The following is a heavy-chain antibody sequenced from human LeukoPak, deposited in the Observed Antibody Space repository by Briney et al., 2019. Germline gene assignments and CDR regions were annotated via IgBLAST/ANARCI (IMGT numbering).Heavy chain of an antibody. CDR2: IYYSGST. J-gene: IGHJ5*02. CDR3: ARTHKNWFDP. V-gene: IGHV4-39*01. Sequence: SETLSLTCTVSGGSISSSSYYWGWIRQPPGKGLEWIGSIYYSGSTYYNPSLKSRVTISVDTSKSQFSLKLSSVTAADTAVYYCARTHKNWFDPWGQGTLVTVSS. CDR1: GGSISSSSYY.